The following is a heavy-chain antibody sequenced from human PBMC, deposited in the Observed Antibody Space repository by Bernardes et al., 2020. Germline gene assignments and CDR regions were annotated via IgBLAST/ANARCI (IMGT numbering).Heavy chain of an antibody. J-gene: IGHJ3*02. CDR1: GGSISSYY. V-gene: IGHV4-59*01. CDR2: IYYSGST. D-gene: IGHD6-13*01. Sequence: SETLSLTCTVSGGSISSYYWSWIRQPPGKGLEWIWYIYYSGSTNYNPSLKSRVTISVDTSKNQFSLKLSSVTAADTAVYYCARGYIAAFDIWGQGTMVTVSS. CDR3: ARGYIAAFDI.